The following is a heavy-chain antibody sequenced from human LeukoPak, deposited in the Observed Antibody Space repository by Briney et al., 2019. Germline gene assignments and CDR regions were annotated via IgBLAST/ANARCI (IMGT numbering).Heavy chain of an antibody. CDR2: TYYRSKWYN. V-gene: IGHV6-1*01. J-gene: IGHJ3*02. Sequence: SQTLSLTCANSGDSVSSNSAAWNWIRQSPSRGLEWLGRTYYRSKWYNDYAVSVKSRITINPDTSKNQFSLQLNSVTPEDTAVYYCANGQTSIYGHGAFDIWGQGTMVTVSS. CDR1: GDSVSSNSAA. D-gene: IGHD3-10*01. CDR3: ANGQTSIYGHGAFDI.